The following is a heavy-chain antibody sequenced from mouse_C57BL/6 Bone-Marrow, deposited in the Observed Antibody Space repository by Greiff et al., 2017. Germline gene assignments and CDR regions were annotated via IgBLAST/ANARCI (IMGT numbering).Heavy chain of an antibody. CDR3: AREGSYYYGSRDYAMDY. V-gene: IGHV1-75*01. CDR1: GYTFTDYY. CDR2: IFPGSGST. D-gene: IGHD1-1*01. Sequence: VQLQQSGPELVKPGASVKISCKASGYTFTDYYINWVKQRPGQGLEWIGWIFPGSGSTYYNEKFKGKATLTVDNSSSTAYMLLSSLTSEDSAVXFGAREGSYYYGSRDYAMDYWGQGTSVTVSS. J-gene: IGHJ4*01.